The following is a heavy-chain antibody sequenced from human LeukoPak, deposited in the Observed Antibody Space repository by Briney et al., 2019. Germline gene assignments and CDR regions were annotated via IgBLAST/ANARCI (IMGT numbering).Heavy chain of an antibody. D-gene: IGHD5-18*01. V-gene: IGHV4-61*01. Sequence: PSETLSLTCTVSGGSVSSGSYYWSWIRQPPGKGLEWIGYIYYSGSTNYNPSLKSRVTISVDTSKNQFSLKLSSVTAADTAVYYCARYSYGYSYWYFDVWGRGTLVTVSS. CDR2: IYYSGST. CDR3: ARYSYGYSYWYFDV. CDR1: GGSVSSGSYY. J-gene: IGHJ2*01.